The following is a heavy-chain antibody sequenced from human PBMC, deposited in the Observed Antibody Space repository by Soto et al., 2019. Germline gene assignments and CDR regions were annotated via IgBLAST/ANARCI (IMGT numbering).Heavy chain of an antibody. CDR2: VWYDGSNK. Sequence: QVQLVESGGGVVQPGRSLRLSCAASGFTFSSYGMQWVRQAPGKGLAWVAVVWYDGSNKYYADSVKGRFTISRDNSKNTRYLQMNSLRAEDTAVYYCARALGDYSRGWYYAGGFDYWGQGTLVTVSS. D-gene: IGHD6-19*01. CDR3: ARALGDYSRGWYYAGGFDY. V-gene: IGHV3-33*01. J-gene: IGHJ4*02. CDR1: GFTFSSYG.